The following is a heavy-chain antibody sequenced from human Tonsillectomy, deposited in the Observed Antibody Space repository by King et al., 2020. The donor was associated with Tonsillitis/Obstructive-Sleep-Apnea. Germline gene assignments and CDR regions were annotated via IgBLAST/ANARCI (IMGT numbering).Heavy chain of an antibody. CDR2: IYPSDSDT. D-gene: IGHD3-10*01. J-gene: IGHJ6*02. Sequence: QLVQSGAEVKKPGDSLKISCKGSGYSFVNYWIGWVRQMPGKGLEWMGIIYPSDSDTRYSPSFQGQVTISVDKSISTAYLQWSSLQASDTAMYYCAKSADWFGELLQGGMDVWGQGTTVTVSS. V-gene: IGHV5-51*03. CDR3: AKSADWFGELLQGGMDV. CDR1: GYSFVNYW.